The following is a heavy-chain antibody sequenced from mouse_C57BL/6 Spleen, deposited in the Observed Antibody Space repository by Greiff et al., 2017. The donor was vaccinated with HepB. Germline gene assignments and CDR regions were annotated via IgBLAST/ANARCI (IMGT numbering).Heavy chain of an antibody. D-gene: IGHD2-3*01. CDR3: ALIYDGYYGFAY. CDR2: IYPRSGNT. V-gene: IGHV1-81*01. CDR1: GYTFTSYG. Sequence: ESGAELARPGASVKLSCKASGYTFTSYGISWVKQRTGQGLEWIGEIYPRSGNTYYNEKFKGKATLTADKSSSTAYMELRSLTSEDSAVYFCALIYDGYYGFAYWGQGTLVTVSA. J-gene: IGHJ3*01.